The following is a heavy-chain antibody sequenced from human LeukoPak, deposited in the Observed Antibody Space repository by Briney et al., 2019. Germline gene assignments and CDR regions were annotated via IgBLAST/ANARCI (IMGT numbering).Heavy chain of an antibody. CDR1: GFTVSSSY. Sequence: GGSLRLSCAASGFTVSSSYMNWVRQAPGKGLEWVSLIFSGGSTYYADSVKGRFTISRDNSKNTLYLQMNSLRAEDTAVYYCATEETTMTDALDIWGQGTMVTVSS. V-gene: IGHV3-66*01. D-gene: IGHD4-17*01. J-gene: IGHJ3*02. CDR3: ATEETTMTDALDI. CDR2: IFSGGST.